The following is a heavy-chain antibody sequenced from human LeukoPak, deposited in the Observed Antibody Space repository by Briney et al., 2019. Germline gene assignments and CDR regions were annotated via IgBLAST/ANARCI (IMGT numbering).Heavy chain of an antibody. V-gene: IGHV4-34*01. CDR3: ARSRVVVVVAATPGTRRYYYGMDV. CDR2: INHSGST. J-gene: IGHJ6*02. Sequence: SETLSLTCAVYGGSFSGYYWSWIRQPPGKGLEWIGEINHSGSTNYNPSLKSRVTISVDTSKNQFSLKLSSVTAADTAVYYCARSRVVVVVAATPGTRRYYYGMDVWGQGTTVTVSS. D-gene: IGHD2-15*01. CDR1: GGSFSGYY.